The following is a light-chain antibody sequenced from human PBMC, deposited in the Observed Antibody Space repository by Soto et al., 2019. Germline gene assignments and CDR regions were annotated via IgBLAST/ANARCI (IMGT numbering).Light chain of an antibody. Sequence: AIRMTQSPSSLSASTGDRVTITCRASQGISSYLAWYQQKPGKAPKLLIYAASTLQSGVPSRFGGSGSGTDFTLTISCLQSEEFATYYCQQYYSYPPEFTFGPGTKVDIK. V-gene: IGKV1-8*01. J-gene: IGKJ3*01. CDR3: QQYYSYPPEFT. CDR2: AAS. CDR1: QGISSY.